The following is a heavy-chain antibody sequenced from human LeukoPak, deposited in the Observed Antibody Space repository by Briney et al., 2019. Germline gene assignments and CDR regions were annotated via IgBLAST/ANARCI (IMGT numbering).Heavy chain of an antibody. D-gene: IGHD2-2*01. V-gene: IGHV1-69*02. CDR2: IIPILGIA. CDR1: GGTFSSYT. Sequence: SVKVSCKASGGTFSSYTISWVRQAPGQGLEWMGRIIPILGIANYAQKFQGRVTITADKSMSTAYMELSSLRSEDTAVYYCAAGYCSSTSCYGAGDWFDPWGQGTLVTVSS. CDR3: AAGYCSSTSCYGAGDWFDP. J-gene: IGHJ5*02.